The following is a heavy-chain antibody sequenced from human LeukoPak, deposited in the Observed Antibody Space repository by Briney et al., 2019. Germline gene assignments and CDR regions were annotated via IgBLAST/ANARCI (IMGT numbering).Heavy chain of an antibody. J-gene: IGHJ6*02. CDR2: ISSDGYNQ. V-gene: IGHV3-30-3*01. CDR3: ARDSYGMDV. CDR1: GFTFSTYT. Sequence: GRSLRLSCEASGFTFSTYTLHWVRQAPAKGLDGVAVISSDGYNQYYADSVKGRFTISRDNFKDTLYLQMNSLRAEDTAVYYCARDSYGMDVWGQGTTVTVSS.